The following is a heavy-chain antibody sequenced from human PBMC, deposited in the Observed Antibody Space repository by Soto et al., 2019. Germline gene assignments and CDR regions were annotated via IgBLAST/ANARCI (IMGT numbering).Heavy chain of an antibody. CDR3: AKSATVPAAIAY. Sequence: GASVKVSCKASGYTFTSYAMHWVRQAPGQRLEWMGWINAGNGNTKHSQKFQGRVTITRDTSASTAYMELSSLRSEDTAVYYCAKSATVPAAIAYWGQGTLVTVSS. J-gene: IGHJ4*02. V-gene: IGHV1-3*01. CDR1: GYTFTSYA. CDR2: INAGNGNT. D-gene: IGHD2-2*02.